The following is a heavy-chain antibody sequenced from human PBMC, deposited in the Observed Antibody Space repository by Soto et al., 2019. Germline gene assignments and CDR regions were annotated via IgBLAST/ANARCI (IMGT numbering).Heavy chain of an antibody. Sequence: EVQLVESGGDLVQPGGSLRLSCAASGFTVSSNYMSWVRQAPGKGLEWISIIYSAGNTYYADSVKGRFNISRDNSKNTLYLQMNSLGAEDTAVYYCARDFVVGGPTINYYYGMDVWGQGTTVTVSS. J-gene: IGHJ6*02. D-gene: IGHD1-26*01. CDR2: IYSAGNT. CDR1: GFTVSSNY. CDR3: ARDFVVGGPTINYYYGMDV. V-gene: IGHV3-66*01.